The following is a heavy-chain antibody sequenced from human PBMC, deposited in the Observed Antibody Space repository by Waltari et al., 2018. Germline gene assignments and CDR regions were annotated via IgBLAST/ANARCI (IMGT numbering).Heavy chain of an antibody. CDR1: GYTFTGHY. V-gene: IGHV1-2*02. J-gene: IGHJ2*01. D-gene: IGHD2-8*01. CDR2: LEPSRGET. CDR3: AGGNGPPRRIPWFFDV. Sequence: QVQLVQSGAEVKEPGASVRVSCKTSGYTFTGHYLHWVRQVPGQRLEWVGWLEPSRGETDYPQEFQGRGNPARENALSQTYLDRGGLGADETGIFFWAGGNGPPRRIPWFFDVWGRGTLVTVSS.